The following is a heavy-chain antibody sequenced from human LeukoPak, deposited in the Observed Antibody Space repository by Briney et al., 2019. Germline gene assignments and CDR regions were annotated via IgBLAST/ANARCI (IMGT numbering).Heavy chain of an antibody. CDR1: GFTFSSYG. D-gene: IGHD6-19*01. V-gene: IGHV3-30*18. CDR3: AKDSGIAVAGTLRAFDI. Sequence: GRSLRPSCAASGFTFSSYGMHWVRQAPGKGLEWVAVISYDGSNKYFADSVKGRFTISRDNSKNTLYLQMNSLRAEDTAVYYCAKDSGIAVAGTLRAFDIWGQGTMVTVS. J-gene: IGHJ3*02. CDR2: ISYDGSNK.